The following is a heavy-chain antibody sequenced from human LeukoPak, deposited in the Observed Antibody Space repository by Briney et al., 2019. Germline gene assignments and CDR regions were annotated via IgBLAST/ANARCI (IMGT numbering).Heavy chain of an antibody. J-gene: IGHJ4*02. CDR3: ASAGSSGYSPFSFDY. D-gene: IGHD3-22*01. V-gene: IGHV1-46*01. CDR2: INTSSGSR. Sequence: SGTLSFKSSAYSFTINYKHWKWDPPAPGQGREWIINTSSGSRSYAQKFQVRVTITSDTSTSTIYMELSMLRPEDADVYDCASAGSSGYSPFSFDYWGQGTLVTVSS. CDR1: AYSFTINY.